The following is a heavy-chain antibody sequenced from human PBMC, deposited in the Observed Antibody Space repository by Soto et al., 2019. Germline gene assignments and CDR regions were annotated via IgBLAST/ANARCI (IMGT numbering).Heavy chain of an antibody. CDR3: ARSEEDSDYYYYGLDV. CDR1: ADSVSSSSVA. V-gene: IGHV6-1*01. D-gene: IGHD2-15*01. CDR2: TYYRSRWYS. J-gene: IGHJ6*02. Sequence: SQTLSLTCVISADSVSSSSVAWNWVRQSPSRGLEWLGRTYYRSRWYSDFAVSVRGRIVINADTSKNQFSLQLNSVTPEDTAVYFCARSEEDSDYYYYGLDVWGQGTTVTGS.